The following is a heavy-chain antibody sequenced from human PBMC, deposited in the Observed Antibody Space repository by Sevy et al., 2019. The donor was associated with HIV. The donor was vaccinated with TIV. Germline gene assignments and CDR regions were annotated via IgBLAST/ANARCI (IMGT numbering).Heavy chain of an antibody. CDR3: TRSFSVTWYPHY. J-gene: IGHJ4*02. V-gene: IGHV3-49*03. CDR2: IRNTASGGTT. CDR1: GFTFGDYA. D-gene: IGHD6-13*01. Sequence: GGSLRLSCTTSGFTFGDYAMGWFRQAPGKGLEWVGFIRNTASGGTTDYAASVKVTFITSRDDSKSIAYLQMNSLKTEDTAVYYCTRSFSVTWYPHYWGQGTLVTVSS.